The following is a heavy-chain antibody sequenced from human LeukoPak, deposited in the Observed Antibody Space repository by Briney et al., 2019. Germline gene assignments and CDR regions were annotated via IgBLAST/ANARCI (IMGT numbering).Heavy chain of an antibody. D-gene: IGHD4-17*01. Sequence: ASVKVSCKASGGTFSSYAISWVRQAPGQGLEWMGGIIPIFGTANYAQKFQGRVTITADKSTSTAYMELSSLRSEDTAVYYCARGYYGDYGAADAFGIWGQGTMVTVSS. V-gene: IGHV1-69*06. CDR2: IIPIFGTA. J-gene: IGHJ3*02. CDR3: ARGYYGDYGAADAFGI. CDR1: GGTFSSYA.